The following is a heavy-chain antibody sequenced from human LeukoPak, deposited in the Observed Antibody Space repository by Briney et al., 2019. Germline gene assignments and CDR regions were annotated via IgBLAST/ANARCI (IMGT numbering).Heavy chain of an antibody. CDR1: GGSISSSSYY. V-gene: IGHV4-39*01. CDR2: IYYSGST. CDR3: ARVGYCSSTSCYWFDP. D-gene: IGHD2-2*03. Sequence: PSETLSLTCTVSGGSISSSSYYWGWIRQPPGKGLEWIGSIYYSGSTYYNPSLKSRVTISVDTSKNQFSLKLSSVTAADTAVYYCARVGYCSSTSCYWFDPWGQGTLVTVSS. J-gene: IGHJ5*02.